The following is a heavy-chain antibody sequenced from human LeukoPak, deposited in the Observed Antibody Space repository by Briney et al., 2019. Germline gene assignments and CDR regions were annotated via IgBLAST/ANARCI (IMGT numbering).Heavy chain of an antibody. CDR3: ARDPPRVYCYDSSGPFDY. Sequence: PGRSLRLSCAASGFTFSSYAMHWVRQAPGKGLEWVAVISYDGSNKYYADSVKGRFTISRDNSKNTLYLQMNSLRAEDTAVYYCARDPPRVYCYDSSGPFDYWGQGTLVTVSS. J-gene: IGHJ4*02. CDR2: ISYDGSNK. CDR1: GFTFSSYA. V-gene: IGHV3-30*01. D-gene: IGHD3-22*01.